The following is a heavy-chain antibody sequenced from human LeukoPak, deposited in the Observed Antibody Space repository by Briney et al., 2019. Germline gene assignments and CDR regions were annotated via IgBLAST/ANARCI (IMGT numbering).Heavy chain of an antibody. CDR2: IYYSGST. CDR1: GGSISSHY. J-gene: IGHJ6*03. Sequence: SETLSLTCTVSGGSISSHYWSWIRQPPGKGLEWIGYIYYSGSTNYNPSLKSRVTISVDTSKKRFSLNLSSMTAADAAVYYCARDTSHYDFWSGYYYYYMDVWGKGTTVTVSS. D-gene: IGHD3-3*01. V-gene: IGHV4-59*11. CDR3: ARDTSHYDFWSGYYYYYMDV.